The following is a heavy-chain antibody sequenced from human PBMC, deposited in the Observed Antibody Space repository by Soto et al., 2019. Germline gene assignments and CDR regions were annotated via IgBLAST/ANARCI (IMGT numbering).Heavy chain of an antibody. CDR1: GYTFTSYA. Sequence: QVQLVQSGAEEKKPGASVKVSCKASGYTFTSYAMHWVRQAPGQRLEWMGWINAGNGNTKYSQKFQGRGTITRDTSASTAYMELSSLRSEDTAVYYCARDRSSAHFDYWGQGTLVTVSS. CDR2: INAGNGNT. J-gene: IGHJ4*02. V-gene: IGHV1-3*05. CDR3: ARDRSSAHFDY. D-gene: IGHD3-22*01.